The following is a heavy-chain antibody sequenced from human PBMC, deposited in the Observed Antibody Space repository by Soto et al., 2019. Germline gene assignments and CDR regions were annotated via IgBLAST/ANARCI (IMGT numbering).Heavy chain of an antibody. CDR1: GYSFTTYG. J-gene: IGHJ6*02. CDR3: AREGPAPYYYYGMDV. Sequence: QVQLVQSRGEVKKPGASVKVSCKTSGYSFTTYGISWVRQAPGQGLEWMGWISGYNGNTNYAQKLQGRVTMNTDISRSTAYMEMRRLRSVDTAVYYCAREGPAPYYYYGMDVWGQGSTVSVSS. CDR2: ISGYNGNT. V-gene: IGHV1-18*01.